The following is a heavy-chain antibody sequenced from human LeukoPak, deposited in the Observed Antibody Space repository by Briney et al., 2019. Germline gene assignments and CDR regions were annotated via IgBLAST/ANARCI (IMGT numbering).Heavy chain of an antibody. Sequence: PGGSLRLSCAASGFTISSCGISWVRQAPGKGLAWISAISGSGGSTYSSDSVKGRFTISRDNSRNTLYLQMNSLRVEDTAEYYCAKGYSGYYAMYYFDYWGQGTRVTVSS. CDR2: ISGSGGST. V-gene: IGHV3-23*01. CDR3: AKGYSGYYAMYYFDY. D-gene: IGHD3-22*01. J-gene: IGHJ4*02. CDR1: GFTISSCG.